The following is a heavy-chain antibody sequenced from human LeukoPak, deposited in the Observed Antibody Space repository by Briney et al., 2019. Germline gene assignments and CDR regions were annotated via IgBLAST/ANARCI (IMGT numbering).Heavy chain of an antibody. Sequence: GESLKISCKGSGYSFTSYWISWVRQMPGKGLEWVGRIAPSDSYTNYSPSFQGHVTISADKSINTAYLQWSSLKASDTAMYCCARHLRAYSSSWYFDYWGQGTLVTVSS. D-gene: IGHD6-13*01. CDR3: ARHLRAYSSSWYFDY. J-gene: IGHJ4*02. CDR1: GYSFTSYW. V-gene: IGHV5-10-1*01. CDR2: IAPSDSYT.